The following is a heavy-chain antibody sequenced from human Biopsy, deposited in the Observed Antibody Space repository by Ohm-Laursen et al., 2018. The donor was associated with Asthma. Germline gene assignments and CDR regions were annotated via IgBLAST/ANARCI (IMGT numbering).Heavy chain of an antibody. V-gene: IGHV4-39*01. CDR2: MYYGETT. CDR3: ARHQYSSSWSTFDY. Sequence: SDTLSLTCTVSGASITSSAYYWGWIRQPPGKGLEWIGSMYYGETTCYSPSLKSRVTISVDTSKNQFSLILSSVTAADTAVYYCARHQYSSSWSTFDYWGQGALVTVSS. D-gene: IGHD3-22*01. CDR1: GASITSSAYY. J-gene: IGHJ4*02.